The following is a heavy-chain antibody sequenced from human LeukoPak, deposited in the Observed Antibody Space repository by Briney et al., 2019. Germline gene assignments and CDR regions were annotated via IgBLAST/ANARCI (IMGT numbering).Heavy chain of an antibody. CDR2: INPNSGGT. CDR3: ARDLGQWLALMYYFDY. CDR1: GYTFTGYN. V-gene: IGHV1-2*02. J-gene: IGHJ4*02. Sequence: ASVKVSCKASGYTFTGYNIHWVRQAPGQGLEWMGWINPNSGGTNYAQKFQGRVTMTRDTSISTAYMELSRLRSDDTAVYYCARDLGQWLALMYYFDYWGQGTLVTVSS. D-gene: IGHD6-19*01.